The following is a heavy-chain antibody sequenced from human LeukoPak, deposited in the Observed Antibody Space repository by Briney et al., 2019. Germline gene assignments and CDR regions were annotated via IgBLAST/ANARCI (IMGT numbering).Heavy chain of an antibody. Sequence: ASVKVSCKASGVTFSSYAISWVRQAPGQGLEWMGRIIPIFGTANYAPKFQGRVTITTDESTSTAYMELSSLRSEDTAVYYCAREVDYDYVWGSYRYNPPLDYWGQGTLVTVSS. CDR3: AREVDYDYVWGSYRYNPPLDY. CDR2: IIPIFGTA. J-gene: IGHJ4*02. D-gene: IGHD3-16*02. CDR1: GVTFSSYA. V-gene: IGHV1-69*05.